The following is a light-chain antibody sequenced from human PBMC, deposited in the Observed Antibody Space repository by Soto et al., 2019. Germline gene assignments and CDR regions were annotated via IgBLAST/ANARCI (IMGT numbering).Light chain of an antibody. V-gene: IGKV1-5*01. CDR2: DVS. J-gene: IGKJ1*01. CDR1: QGIGSW. Sequence: IQMTQSPSSVSASVGVRVTITCRASQGIGSWLAWYQQKPGKAPKLLIYDVSALKRGVPPRFSGSGSGTEFTLTISSLQPDDFATYYCQQYDSFSVTFGRGTKVDIK. CDR3: QQYDSFSVT.